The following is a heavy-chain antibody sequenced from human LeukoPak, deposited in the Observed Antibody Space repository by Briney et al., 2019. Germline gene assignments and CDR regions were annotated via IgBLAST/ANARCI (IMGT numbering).Heavy chain of an antibody. CDR1: GGSLSSGDYY. CDR3: ARDGGSDSSGYHY. V-gene: IGHV4-30-4*08. D-gene: IGHD3-22*01. J-gene: IGHJ4*02. Sequence: SETLSLTCTVSGGSLSSGDYYWSWIRQPPGKGLEWLGYIYYSGSTYYNPSLKSRVNISVDTSKNQFSLKLSSVTAADTAVYYCARDGGSDSSGYHYWGQGTLVTVSS. CDR2: IYYSGST.